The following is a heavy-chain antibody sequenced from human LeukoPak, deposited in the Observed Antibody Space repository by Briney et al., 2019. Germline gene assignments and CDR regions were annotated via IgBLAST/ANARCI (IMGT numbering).Heavy chain of an antibody. J-gene: IGHJ6*03. CDR2: IRWNSGSI. D-gene: IGHD5-12*01. V-gene: IGHV3-9*01. CDR3: ARGGGYDYYYYMDV. Sequence: PGGSLRLSCAASGFTFDDYAMHWVRQAPGKGLEWVSGIRWNSGSIGYADSVKGRFTISRDNAKSSLYLQMNSLRAEDTALYYCARGGGYDYYYYMDVWGKGTTVTVSS. CDR1: GFTFDDYA.